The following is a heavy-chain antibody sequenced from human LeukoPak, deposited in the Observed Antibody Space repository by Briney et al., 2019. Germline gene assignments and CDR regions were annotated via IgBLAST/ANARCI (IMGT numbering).Heavy chain of an antibody. J-gene: IGHJ4*02. D-gene: IGHD2-2*01. CDR2: INPNSGGT. CDR1: GYTFTGYY. CDR3: ARGKVPAANLFDY. Sequence: GASVKVSCKASGYTFTGYYMHWVRQAPGQGLEWMGWINPNSGGTNYAQKFQGRVTMTRDTSISTAYMELSRLRSDDTAVYYCARGKVPAANLFDYWGQGTLVTVSS. V-gene: IGHV1-2*02.